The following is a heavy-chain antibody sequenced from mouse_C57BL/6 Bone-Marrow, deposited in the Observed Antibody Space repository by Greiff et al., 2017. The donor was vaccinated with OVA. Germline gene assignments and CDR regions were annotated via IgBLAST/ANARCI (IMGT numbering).Heavy chain of an antibody. CDR3: ARDLAGTLFAY. V-gene: IGHV3-6*01. CDR2: ISYDGSN. J-gene: IGHJ3*01. Sequence: EVKLQESGPGLVKPSQSLSLTCSVTGYSITSGYYWNWIRQFPGNKLEWMGYISYDGSNNYNPSLKNRITITRDTSKNQFFLKLNSVTPEDTATYYCARDLAGTLFAYWGQGTLVTVSA. D-gene: IGHD3-3*01. CDR1: GYSITSGYY.